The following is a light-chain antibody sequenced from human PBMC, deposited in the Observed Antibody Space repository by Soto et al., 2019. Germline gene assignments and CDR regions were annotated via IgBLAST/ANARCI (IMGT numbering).Light chain of an antibody. CDR3: SSYTSSSTLVV. V-gene: IGLV2-14*01. CDR1: SSDVGGYNY. J-gene: IGLJ2*01. CDR2: EVS. Sequence: QSVLTQPASVSGSPGQSITISCTGTSSDVGGYNYVSWYQQHPGKAPKLMIYEVSNRPSGVSNRFSGSKSDNTASLTISVLQTEDEADYYCSSYTSSSTLVVFGGGTKVTVL.